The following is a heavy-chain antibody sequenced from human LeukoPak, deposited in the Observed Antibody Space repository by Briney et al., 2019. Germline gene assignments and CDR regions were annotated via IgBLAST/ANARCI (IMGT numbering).Heavy chain of an antibody. D-gene: IGHD4-17*01. J-gene: IGHJ4*02. CDR3: ARAPTVTFFDY. CDR1: GGSISSYY. Sequence: SETLSLTCTVSGGSISSYYWSWIRQPAGKGLEWIGRIYTSGSTNYNPSLKSRVTISGDTSKNQFSLRLSSVTAADTAVYYCARAPTVTFFDYWGQGSLVTVSS. CDR2: IYTSGST. V-gene: IGHV4-4*07.